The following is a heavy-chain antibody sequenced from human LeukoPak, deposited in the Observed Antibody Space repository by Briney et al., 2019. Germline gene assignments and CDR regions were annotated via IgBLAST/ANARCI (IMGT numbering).Heavy chain of an antibody. Sequence: SETLSLTCTVSGGSISSYYWAWIRQPPGKGLEWIGYTYYSGSTNYNPSLRSRVTISADTSKNQFSLKLTSVTAADTAVYYCAGRYGSGSYGFDYWGQGILVTVSS. CDR2: TYYSGST. J-gene: IGHJ4*02. D-gene: IGHD3-10*01. CDR1: GGSISSYY. CDR3: AGRYGSGSYGFDY. V-gene: IGHV4-59*01.